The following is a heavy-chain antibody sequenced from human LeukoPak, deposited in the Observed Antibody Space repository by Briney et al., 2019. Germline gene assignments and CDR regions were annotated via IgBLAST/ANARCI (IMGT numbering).Heavy chain of an antibody. CDR2: VSYDGTKK. CDR3: AKDNIAQSSGSYLDY. V-gene: IGHV3-30*18. CDR1: GFTFSTYA. D-gene: IGHD3-10*01. J-gene: IGHJ4*02. Sequence: GRSLRLSCAASGFTFSTYAMRSVRQAPGAGLEWVAIVSYDGTKKDYADSVKGRFSISRDNSKTSLYLQMNSLRAEDTAIYYCAKDNIAQSSGSYLDYWGQGALVTVSS.